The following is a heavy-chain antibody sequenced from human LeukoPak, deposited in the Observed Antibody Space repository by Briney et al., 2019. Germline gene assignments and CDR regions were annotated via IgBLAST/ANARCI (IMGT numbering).Heavy chain of an antibody. CDR3: AKEKHSSGYYYGSPFDY. Sequence: GGSLRLSCAASGFTFSSYGMHWVRQAPGKGLEWVAVISYDGSNKYYADSVKGRFTISRDNSKNTLYLQMNSLRAEDTAVYYCAKEKHSSGYYYGSPFDYWGQGTLVTVSS. CDR2: ISYDGSNK. CDR1: GFTFSSYG. D-gene: IGHD3-22*01. J-gene: IGHJ4*02. V-gene: IGHV3-30*18.